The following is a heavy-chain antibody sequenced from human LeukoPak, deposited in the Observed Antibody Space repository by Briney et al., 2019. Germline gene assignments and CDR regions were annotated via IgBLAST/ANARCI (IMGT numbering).Heavy chain of an antibody. CDR1: GASGGGGSYL. CDR2: IDNSGT. V-gene: IGHV4-61*01. J-gene: IGHJ4*02. CDR3: AGYWAGGAGTGY. Sequence: PSVTLSLTCTGSGASGGGGSYLWSSIRQPPGKIVEWIGYIDNSGTNYNPSIMSRVTISADTSKNQFSLRLSSVTAADTAVYYCAGYWAGGAGTGYWGQGTLVTVSS. D-gene: IGHD6-13*01.